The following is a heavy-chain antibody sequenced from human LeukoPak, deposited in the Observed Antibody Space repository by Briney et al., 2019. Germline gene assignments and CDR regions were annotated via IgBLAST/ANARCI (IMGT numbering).Heavy chain of an antibody. Sequence: SETLSLTCTVSGGSISSDYWSWIRQPPGKGLEWIGYIYCSGSTNYDPSLKSRVTILVDTSKNQFSLKLSSVTAADTAVYYCARHGAGTAGFDPWGQGNLVTVSS. D-gene: IGHD6-19*01. CDR2: IYCSGST. CDR1: GGSISSDY. V-gene: IGHV4-59*08. J-gene: IGHJ5*02. CDR3: ARHGAGTAGFDP.